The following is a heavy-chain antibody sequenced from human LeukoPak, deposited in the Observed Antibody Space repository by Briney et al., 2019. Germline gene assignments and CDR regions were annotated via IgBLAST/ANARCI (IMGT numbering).Heavy chain of an antibody. CDR1: GGSISSYY. CDR2: IYYSGST. CDR3: ARQPEYGGPWYFDY. D-gene: IGHD4/OR15-4a*01. Sequence: SETLSLTCTVSGGSISSYYWSWIRQPPGKGLEWIGYIYYSGSTNYNPSLKSRVTISVDTSKNQFSLKLSSVTAADTAVYYCARQPEYGGPWYFDYWGQGTPVTVSS. V-gene: IGHV4-59*08. J-gene: IGHJ4*02.